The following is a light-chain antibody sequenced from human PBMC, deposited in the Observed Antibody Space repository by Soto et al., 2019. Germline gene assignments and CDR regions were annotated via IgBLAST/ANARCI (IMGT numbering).Light chain of an antibody. V-gene: IGLV1-40*01. CDR2: DNN. J-gene: IGLJ1*01. CDR3: QSYDGSLNAFYV. Sequence: QLVLTQPPSVSGAPGQTVTISCTGSSSNIGAGYDVHWYQQFPGTAPKLLIYDNNNRPSGVPDRFSGSMSGASASLAITGLQAEDEADYYCQSYDGSLNAFYVFGTGTKLTVL. CDR1: SSNIGAGYD.